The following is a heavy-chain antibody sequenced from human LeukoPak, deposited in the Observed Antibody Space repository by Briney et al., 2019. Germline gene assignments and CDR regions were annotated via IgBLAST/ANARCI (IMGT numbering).Heavy chain of an antibody. D-gene: IGHD1-1*01. CDR1: GFTFGNYW. CDR2: IKEDGSEK. Sequence: AGGSLRLSCAASGFTFGNYWMNWVRQAPGKGLEWVANIKEDGSEKIYVDSVKGRFTISRDNSKNSLYLQINNLRAEDTAVYYCTRNRGTDYWGQGTLVTVSS. CDR3: TRNRGTDY. J-gene: IGHJ4*02. V-gene: IGHV3-7*01.